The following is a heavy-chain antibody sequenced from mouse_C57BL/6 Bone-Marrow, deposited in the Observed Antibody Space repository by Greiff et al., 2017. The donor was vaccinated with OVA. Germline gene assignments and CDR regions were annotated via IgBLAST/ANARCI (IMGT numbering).Heavy chain of an antibody. J-gene: IGHJ4*01. CDR2: IWSGGST. CDR1: GFSLTSYG. CDR3: ARSLYYYGSRDAMDY. V-gene: IGHV2-2*01. D-gene: IGHD1-1*01. Sequence: VQLQESGPGLVQPSQSLSITCTVSGFSLTSYGVHWVRQSPGKGLEWLGVIWSGGSTDYNAAFISRLSISKDNSKSQVFFKMNSLQADDTAIYYCARSLYYYGSRDAMDYWGQGTSVTVSS.